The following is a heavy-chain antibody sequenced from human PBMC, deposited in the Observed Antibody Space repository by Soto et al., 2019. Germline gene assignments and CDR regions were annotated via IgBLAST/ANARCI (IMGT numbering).Heavy chain of an antibody. V-gene: IGHV3-13*01. CDR1: AFTFSRYD. CDR3: ARALSSSWYHYHYYMDG. CDR2: IGTAGDT. J-gene: IGHJ6*03. Sequence: GGPLRLPCATSAFTFSRYDMHRVRQATRKGLEWVSAIGTAGDTYYPGSVKGRFTISRENAKNSLYLKMNSLRAGDTAVYYCARALSSSWYHYHYYMDGWRKGTTVTV. D-gene: IGHD6-13*01.